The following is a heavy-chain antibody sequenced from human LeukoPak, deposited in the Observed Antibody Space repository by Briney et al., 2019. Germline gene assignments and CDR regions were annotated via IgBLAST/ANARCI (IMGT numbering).Heavy chain of an antibody. Sequence: SETLSLTCTVSGESINSFYWSWIRQPPGKGLEWIGSIYYSGSTYYNPSLKSRVTISVDTSKNQFSLNLTSVTAADTAVYYCARAMSIAARLQTIFDYWGQGTLVTVSS. CDR1: GESINSFY. J-gene: IGHJ4*02. CDR2: IYYSGST. CDR3: ARAMSIAARLQTIFDY. V-gene: IGHV4-38-2*02. D-gene: IGHD6-6*01.